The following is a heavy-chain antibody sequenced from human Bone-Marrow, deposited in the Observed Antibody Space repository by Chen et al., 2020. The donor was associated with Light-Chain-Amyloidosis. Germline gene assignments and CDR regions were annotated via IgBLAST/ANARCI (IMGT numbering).Heavy chain of an antibody. J-gene: IGHJ3*02. D-gene: IGHD6-6*01. CDR2: ISWNSGSI. CDR1: GFPFDDYA. V-gene: IGHV3-9*03. CDR3: AKDPLHSSSGAFDI. Sequence: EEHLVESGGGLVQPGRSLRLSCAASGFPFDDYAMHWVRQAPGKGLEWVSGISWNSGSIGYADSVKGRFTISRDNAKNSLYLQMNSLRAEDMALYYCAKDPLHSSSGAFDIWGQGTMVTVSS.